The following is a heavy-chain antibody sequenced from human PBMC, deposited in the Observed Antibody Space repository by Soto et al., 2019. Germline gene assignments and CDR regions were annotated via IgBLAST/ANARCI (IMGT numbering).Heavy chain of an antibody. D-gene: IGHD3-3*01. CDR2: ISGSGGST. CDR1: GFTFSSYA. CDR3: AKAPRSGWYYYYYMDV. Sequence: PGGSLRLSCAASGFTFSSYAMSWVRQAPGKGLEWVSAISGSGGSTYYADSVKGRFTISRDNSKNTLYLQMNSLRAEDTAVYYCAKAPRSGWYYYYYMDVWGKGTTVTVSS. J-gene: IGHJ6*03. V-gene: IGHV3-23*01.